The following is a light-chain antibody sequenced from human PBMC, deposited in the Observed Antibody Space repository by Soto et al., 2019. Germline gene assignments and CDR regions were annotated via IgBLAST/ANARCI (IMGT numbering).Light chain of an antibody. CDR1: HSVSTN. CDR2: GAS. J-gene: IGKJ2*02. CDR3: KKYINGPPCT. Sequence: EIVMTQSPATLSVSPGERATLSCRASHSVSTNLAWYQQKPGQAPRLLIYGASTRATGIPARFSGSGSGTEFTLPISSLQSEDFAVYSGKKYINGPPCTFGKGPGWRSN. V-gene: IGKV3-15*01.